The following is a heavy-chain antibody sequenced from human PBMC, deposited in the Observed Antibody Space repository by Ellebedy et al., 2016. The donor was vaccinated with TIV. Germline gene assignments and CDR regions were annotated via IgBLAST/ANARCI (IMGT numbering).Heavy chain of an antibody. V-gene: IGHV3-74*01. CDR3: ARAPYSGSPCQDY. D-gene: IGHD1-26*01. Sequence: GESLKISXAASGFTFSSYGMHWVRQAPGKGLVWVSRINSDGSSTSYADSVKGRFTISRDNAKNTLYLQMNSLRGEDTAVYYCARAPYSGSPCQDYWGQGILVTVSS. CDR2: INSDGSST. J-gene: IGHJ4*02. CDR1: GFTFSSYG.